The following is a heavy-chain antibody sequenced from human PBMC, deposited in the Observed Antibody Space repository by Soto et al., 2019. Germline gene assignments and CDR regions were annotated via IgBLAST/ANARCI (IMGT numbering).Heavy chain of an antibody. J-gene: IGHJ6*02. CDR1: GFTFSSYG. CDR2: ISYDGSNK. V-gene: IGHV3-30*18. CDR3: AKDGSPGCSGGSCYDPVGYYYYYGMDV. D-gene: IGHD2-15*01. Sequence: PGGSLRLSCAASGFTFSSYGMHWVRQAPGKGLEWVAVISYDGSNKYYADSVKGRFTISRDNSKNTLYLQVNSLRAEDTAVYYCAKDGSPGCSGGSCYDPVGYYYYYGMDVWGQGTTVTVSS.